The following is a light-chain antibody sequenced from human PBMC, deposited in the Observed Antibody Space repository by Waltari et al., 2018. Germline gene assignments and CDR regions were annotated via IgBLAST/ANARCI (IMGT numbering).Light chain of an antibody. CDR2: AAS. CDR3: QQYGSSVMYT. CDR1: QRLSRSR. J-gene: IGKJ2*01. V-gene: IGKV3-20*01. Sequence: EVVLTQSPGTLSLSPGERATLSCRASQRLSRSRLAWYQQKPGQAPRLLMYAASRRATGIPDRVSGSGTGTDFSLTVSRVEPEDSAVYYCQQYGSSVMYTFGQGTKLEIQ.